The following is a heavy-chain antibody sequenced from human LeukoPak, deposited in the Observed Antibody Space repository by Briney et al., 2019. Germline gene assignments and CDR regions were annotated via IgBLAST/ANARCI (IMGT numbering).Heavy chain of an antibody. CDR3: ATRGYCSGPSCYAPQP. CDR1: GFTFSSYA. V-gene: IGHV3-23*01. J-gene: IGHJ5*02. D-gene: IGHD2-2*01. CDR2: ISGSGDST. Sequence: TGGSLRLSCAGSGFTFSSYAMTWVRQAPGKGLEWVSAISGSGDSTYYADSVKGRFTFSRDNSKNTLYLQMNSLRPEDTAVYYCATRGYCSGPSCYAPQPWGQGTLVTVSS.